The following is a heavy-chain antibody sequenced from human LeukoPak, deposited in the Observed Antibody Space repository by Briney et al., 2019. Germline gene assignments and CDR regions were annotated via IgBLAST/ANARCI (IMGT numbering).Heavy chain of an antibody. Sequence: PGGSLRLSCAASGFTFSSYAMSWVRQAPGKGLEWVSAISGSGGSTYYADSVKGRFTISRDNSKNTLYLQMNSLRAEDTAVYYCAEDPYIVVVPAAVPDYWGQGTLVTVSS. J-gene: IGHJ4*02. V-gene: IGHV3-23*01. CDR2: ISGSGGST. D-gene: IGHD2-2*01. CDR1: GFTFSSYA. CDR3: AEDPYIVVVPAAVPDY.